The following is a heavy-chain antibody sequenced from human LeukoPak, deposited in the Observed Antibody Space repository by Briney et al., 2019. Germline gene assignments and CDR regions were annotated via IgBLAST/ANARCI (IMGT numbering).Heavy chain of an antibody. J-gene: IGHJ4*02. CDR3: ARDHNYAFDN. CDR1: GFPFNEYS. CDR2: IGISSGNT. Sequence: GGSLRLSCAASGFPFNEYSMNWVRQAPGKGLEWISYIGISSGNTKYADSVKGRFTISGDNAKESLYLQMNSLRVEDTAVYYCARDHNYAFDNWGQGTLVTVSS. V-gene: IGHV3-11*06. D-gene: IGHD1-1*01.